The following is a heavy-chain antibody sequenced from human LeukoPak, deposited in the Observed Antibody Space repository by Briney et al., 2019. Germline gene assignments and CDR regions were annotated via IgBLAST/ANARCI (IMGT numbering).Heavy chain of an antibody. V-gene: IGHV4-59*01. CDR1: GGSISSYY. J-gene: IGHJ4*02. CDR3: ARENYYDSSGYFDY. Sequence: SETLSLTCTVSGGSISSYYWSWIRQPPGKGLEWIGYIYYSGSTNYNPSLKSRVTISVDTSKNQFSLKLSSVTAANTAVNYCARENYYDSSGYFDYWGQGTLVTVSS. CDR2: IYYSGST. D-gene: IGHD3-22*01.